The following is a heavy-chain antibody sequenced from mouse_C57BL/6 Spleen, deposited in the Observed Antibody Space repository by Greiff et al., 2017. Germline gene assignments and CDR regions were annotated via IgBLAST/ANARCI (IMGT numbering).Heavy chain of an antibody. J-gene: IGHJ4*01. CDR2: ISSGGSYT. CDR3: ARRDTTNAMDY. V-gene: IGHV5-6*02. CDR1: GFTFSSYG. D-gene: IGHD1-1*01. Sequence: EVMLVESGGDLVKPGGSLKLSCAASGFTFSSYGMSWVRQTSDMRLEWVATISSGGSYTYYPDSVKGRFTISRDNAKNTLYLQMSSLKSEDTAMYCCARRDTTNAMDYWGQGTSATVSS.